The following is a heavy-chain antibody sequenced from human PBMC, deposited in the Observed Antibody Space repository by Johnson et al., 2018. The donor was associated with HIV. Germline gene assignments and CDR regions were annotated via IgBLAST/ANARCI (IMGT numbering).Heavy chain of an antibody. CDR1: GFTFDDYG. D-gene: IGHD1-26*01. V-gene: IGHV3-20*04. J-gene: IGHJ3*02. CDR2: INWNGGST. CDR3: ARDRTGGSYPRAFDI. Sequence: VHLVESGGGVVRPGGSLRLSCAASGFTFDDYGMSWVRQAPGKGLEWVSGINWNGGSTGYADSVKGRFTISRDNAKTSLFLQMNSLRAEDTALYYCARDRTGGSYPRAFDIWGQGTMVTVSS.